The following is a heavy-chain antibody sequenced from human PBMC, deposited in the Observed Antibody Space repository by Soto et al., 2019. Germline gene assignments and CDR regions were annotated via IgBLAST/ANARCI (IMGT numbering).Heavy chain of an antibody. CDR1: GGSISSGGYY. V-gene: IGHV4-31*03. CDR3: ARATYYYDSSGYSDRVLDY. D-gene: IGHD3-22*01. Sequence: QVQLQESGPGLVKPSQTLSLTCTVSGGSISSGGYYWSWIRQHPGKGMEWIGYIFYSGNTYYTPSLKSRVHVSVDTSKNPFSLKLRPVTAADTAVYYCARATYYYDSSGYSDRVLDYWGQGTLVTVSS. CDR2: IFYSGNT. J-gene: IGHJ4*02.